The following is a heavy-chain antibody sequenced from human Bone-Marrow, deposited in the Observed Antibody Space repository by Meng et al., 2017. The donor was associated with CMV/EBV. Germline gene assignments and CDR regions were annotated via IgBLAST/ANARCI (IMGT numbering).Heavy chain of an antibody. CDR2: INPNSGGT. CDR1: GYTFANHG. V-gene: IGHV1-2*02. CDR3: ARLLGYCSSTRCYTDNYFDY. D-gene: IGHD2-2*02. Sequence: ASVKVSCKASGYTFANHGFSWVRQAPGQGLEWMGWINPNSGGTNYAQKFQGRVTMTRDTSISTAYMELSRLRSDDTAVYYCARLLGYCSSTRCYTDNYFDYWGQGTLVTVSS. J-gene: IGHJ4*02.